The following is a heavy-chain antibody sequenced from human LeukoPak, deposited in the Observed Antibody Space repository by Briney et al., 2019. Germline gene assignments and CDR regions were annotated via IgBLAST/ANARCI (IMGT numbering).Heavy chain of an antibody. CDR1: GFTFSSYW. J-gene: IGHJ4*02. CDR2: ISHSGSNL. V-gene: IGHV3-48*04. Sequence: QPGGSLRLSCAASGFTFSSYWMSWVRQAPGKGLEWLSYISHSGSNLDYAESVRGRFTISRDNANHSLYLQINSLRAEDTAVYYCARGDSSGVPDYWGQGTLVTVSS. D-gene: IGHD3-22*01. CDR3: ARGDSSGVPDY.